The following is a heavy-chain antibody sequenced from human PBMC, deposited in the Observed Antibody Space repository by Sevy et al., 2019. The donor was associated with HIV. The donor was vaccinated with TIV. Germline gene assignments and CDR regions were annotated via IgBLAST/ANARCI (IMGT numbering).Heavy chain of an antibody. Sequence: SETLSLTCTVSGGSVSSGSYYWSWIRQPPGKGLEWIGYIYYSGSTNYNPSLKSRVTISVDTSKNQFSLMLSSVTAADTAVYYCARAPYCGGDCYLRAFDIWGQGTMVTVSS. CDR1: GGSVSSGSYY. J-gene: IGHJ3*02. CDR3: ARAPYCGGDCYLRAFDI. CDR2: IYYSGST. V-gene: IGHV4-61*01. D-gene: IGHD2-21*02.